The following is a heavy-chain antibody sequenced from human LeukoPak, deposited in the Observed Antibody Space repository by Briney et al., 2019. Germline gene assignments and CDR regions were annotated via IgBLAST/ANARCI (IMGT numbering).Heavy chain of an antibody. V-gene: IGHV3-23*01. J-gene: IGHJ4*02. CDR1: GFTFSSYA. D-gene: IGHD2-21*02. Sequence: PGGSLRLSCAASGFTFSSYAMSWVRQAPGKGLEWVSTISVSGGNTYYADSVKGRFTISRDNSKNTLYLQMNSLRTDDTAVYYCARESPACGEDCYFDYWGQGTLVTVSS. CDR3: ARESPACGEDCYFDY. CDR2: ISVSGGNT.